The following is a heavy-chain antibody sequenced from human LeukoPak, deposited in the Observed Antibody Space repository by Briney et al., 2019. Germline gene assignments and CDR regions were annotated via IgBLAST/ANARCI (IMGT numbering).Heavy chain of an antibody. CDR3: AHRRGSSGWSQGYFDY. J-gene: IGHJ4*02. D-gene: IGHD6-19*01. CDR2: IYWDDDK. Sequence: SGPTLVKPTQTLTLACTFSGFSLSTRGVGVGWIRQPPGKALEWLSLIYWDDDKRYSPSLKSRLTITKDTSKNQVVLTMTNMDPGDTATYYCAHRRGSSGWSQGYFDYWGQGTLVTVSS. V-gene: IGHV2-5*02. CDR1: GFSLSTRGVG.